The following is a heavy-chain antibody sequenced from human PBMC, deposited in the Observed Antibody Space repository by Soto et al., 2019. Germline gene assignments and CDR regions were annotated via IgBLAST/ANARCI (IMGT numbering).Heavy chain of an antibody. V-gene: IGHV3-15*07. CDR2: IKSKTDGGTT. CDR3: TTDLYAGYNRFDY. Sequence: GGSLRLSCAASGFTFSNAWMNWVRQAPGKGLEWVGRIKSKTDGGTTDYAAPVKGRFTISRDDSKNTLYLQMNSLKTEDTAVYYCTTDLYAGYNRFDYWGQGTLVTVSS. D-gene: IGHD5-12*01. J-gene: IGHJ4*02. CDR1: GFTFSNAW.